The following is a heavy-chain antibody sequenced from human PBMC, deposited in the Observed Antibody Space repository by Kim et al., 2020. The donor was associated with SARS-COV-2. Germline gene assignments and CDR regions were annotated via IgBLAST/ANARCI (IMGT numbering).Heavy chain of an antibody. CDR2: IVVGSGNT. D-gene: IGHD2-15*01. V-gene: IGHV1-58*01. CDR1: GFTFTSSA. CDR3: AEDGLPPSLYCSGGSCYPAPYNWFDP. J-gene: IGHJ5*02. Sequence: SVKVSCKASGFTFTSSAVQWVRQARGQRLEWIGWIVVGSGNTNYAQKFQERVTITRDMSTSTAYMELSSLRSEDTAVYYCAEDGLPPSLYCSGGSCYPAPYNWFDPWGQGTLVTVSS.